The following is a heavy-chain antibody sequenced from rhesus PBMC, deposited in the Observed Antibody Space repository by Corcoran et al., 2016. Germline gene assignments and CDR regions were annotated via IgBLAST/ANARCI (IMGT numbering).Heavy chain of an antibody. V-gene: IGHV4-165*01. CDR3: ARGKLRTGTTGLDV. CDR1: GGSISGYW. CDR2: IGGSSGST. Sequence: QVQLQESGPGLVKPSETLSLTCAVSGGSISGYWWGWIRQPPGQGLEWIGYIGGSSGSTSYNPSLKSRVTISTDTSKNQFSLKLSSVTAADTAVYYCARGKLRTGTTGLDVWGRGVLVTVSS. J-gene: IGHJ5-2*02. D-gene: IGHD1-26*01.